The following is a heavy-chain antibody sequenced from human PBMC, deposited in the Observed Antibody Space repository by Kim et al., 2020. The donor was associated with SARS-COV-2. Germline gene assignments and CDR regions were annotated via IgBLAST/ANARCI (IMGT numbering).Heavy chain of an antibody. J-gene: IGHJ4*02. CDR3: ARGHLGELSSNDY. V-gene: IGHV3-74*01. D-gene: IGHD3-16*02. Sequence: YAHSAKGRFTISRDNAKTKLYLQMNSMRAEDTAVYYCARGHLGELSSNDYWGQGTLGTVSS.